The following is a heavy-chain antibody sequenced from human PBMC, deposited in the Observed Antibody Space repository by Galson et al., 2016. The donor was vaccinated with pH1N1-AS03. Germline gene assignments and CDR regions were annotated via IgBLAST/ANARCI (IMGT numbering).Heavy chain of an antibody. CDR3: ARPNGDYAINAFDI. D-gene: IGHD4-17*01. Sequence: SLRLSCAASGFTFIDYYMNWIRQAPGKGLEWVSYISPTATTINYADSVKGRFTISRDNAKNSLYLQMNTLRPDDTAVYYCARPNGDYAINAFDIWGQGAMVTVSS. CDR1: GFTFIDYY. CDR2: ISPTATTI. J-gene: IGHJ3*02. V-gene: IGHV3-11*01.